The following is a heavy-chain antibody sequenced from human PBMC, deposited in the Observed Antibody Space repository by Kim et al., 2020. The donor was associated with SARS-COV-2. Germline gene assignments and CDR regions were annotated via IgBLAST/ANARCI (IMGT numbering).Heavy chain of an antibody. D-gene: IGHD6-6*01. Sequence: GGSLRLSCVGSGYSFSGNGMHWVRQAPGKGLEWVAVIWYDGSKRYHADSVKGRFTISRDNSRSTLYLQMNSLRVEDTAVYYCARADHGRSSPYYYGMEV. CDR1: GYSFSGNG. J-gene: IGHJ6*01. CDR2: IWYDGSKR. CDR3: ARADHGRSSPYYYGMEV. V-gene: IGHV3-33*01.